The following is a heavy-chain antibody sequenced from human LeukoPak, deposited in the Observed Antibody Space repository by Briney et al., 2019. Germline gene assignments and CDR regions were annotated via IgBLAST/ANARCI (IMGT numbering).Heavy chain of an antibody. CDR1: GYTFTSYG. CDR3: ARDSEYYDFWSGTTENWFDP. CDR2: ISAYNGDT. J-gene: IGHJ5*02. Sequence: ASVKLSCKASGYTFTSYGISWVRQAPGQGLEWMGWISAYNGDTNYAQKLQGRVTMTTDTSTSTAYMELRSLRSDDTAVYYCARDSEYYDFWSGTTENWFDPWGQGTLVTVSS. V-gene: IGHV1-18*01. D-gene: IGHD3-3*01.